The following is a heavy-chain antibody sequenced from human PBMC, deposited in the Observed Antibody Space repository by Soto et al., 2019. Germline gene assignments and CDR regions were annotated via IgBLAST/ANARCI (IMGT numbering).Heavy chain of an antibody. Sequence: EVQLLESGGGLVQPGGSLRLSCAASGFTFSSYAMSWVRQAPGKGLEWVSAISGSGGSTYYADSVKGRFTISRDNSKNTLYLQMNSLRAVDTAVYYCATTGTSVVGAFDIWGQGTMVTVSS. CDR2: ISGSGGST. CDR3: ATTGTSVVGAFDI. J-gene: IGHJ3*02. CDR1: GFTFSSYA. D-gene: IGHD4-17*01. V-gene: IGHV3-23*01.